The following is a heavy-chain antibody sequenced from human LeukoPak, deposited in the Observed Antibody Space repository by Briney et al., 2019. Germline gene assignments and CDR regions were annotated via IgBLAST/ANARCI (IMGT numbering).Heavy chain of an antibody. D-gene: IGHD3-16*01. CDR1: GFTFSSYG. Sequence: GRSLRLSCAASGFTFSSYGMHGVRQAPGKGLEWVAVIWYDGSNKYYADSVKGRFTIPRDNYKNTLYLQMNSLRAEDTAVYYCARGSGGAQIDYWGQGTMVTVSS. CDR2: IWYDGSNK. V-gene: IGHV3-33*01. CDR3: ARGSGGAQIDY. J-gene: IGHJ4*02.